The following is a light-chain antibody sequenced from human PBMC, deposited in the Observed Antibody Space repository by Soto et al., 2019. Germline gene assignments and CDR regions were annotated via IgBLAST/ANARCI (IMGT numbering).Light chain of an antibody. CDR3: SSYAGSNNLGV. J-gene: IGLJ1*01. V-gene: IGLV2-8*01. CDR2: EVS. Sequence: QSVLTQPPSASGSPGQSVTISCTGTSSDVGGYNYVSWYQQHPGKAPKLMIYEVSKRPSGVPDRFSGSKSGNTASLTVPGLQAEDEAGYYCSSYAGSNNLGVFGTGTKVTVL. CDR1: SSDVGGYNY.